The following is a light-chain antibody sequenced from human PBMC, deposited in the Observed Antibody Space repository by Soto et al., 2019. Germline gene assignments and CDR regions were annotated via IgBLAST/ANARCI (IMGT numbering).Light chain of an antibody. V-gene: IGLV2-14*01. CDR3: SSYTSSSTRV. CDR1: SSDVGGYNS. J-gene: IGLJ1*01. Sequence: QSVLTQPASVSGSAGQSITISCTGTSSDVGGYNSVSWYQQHPGKAPKLVIYEVTNRPSGISNRFSGSKSGNTASLTISGLQAEDEADYYCSSYTSSSTRVFGNGTKVTVL. CDR2: EVT.